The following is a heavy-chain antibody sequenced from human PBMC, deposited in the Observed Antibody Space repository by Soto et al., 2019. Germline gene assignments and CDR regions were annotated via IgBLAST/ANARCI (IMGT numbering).Heavy chain of an antibody. CDR3: AKSLRGIIIDFDC. D-gene: IGHD3-10*01. CDR2: ISGSGGST. J-gene: IGHJ4*02. V-gene: IGHV3-23*01. CDR1: GFTFSINA. Sequence: EVQLLESGGGLVQPGGSLRLSCAASGFTFSINAMSWVRQAPGKGLEWVSAISGSGGSTYSVDSVKGRFTISRDNSKNTLYLQMNGLRAGDTAVYYCAKSLRGIIIDFDCWGQGPLVTVSS.